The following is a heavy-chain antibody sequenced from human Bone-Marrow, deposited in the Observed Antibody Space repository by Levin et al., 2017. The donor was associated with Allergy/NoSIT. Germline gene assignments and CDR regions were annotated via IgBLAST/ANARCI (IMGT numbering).Heavy chain of an antibody. D-gene: IGHD1/OR15-1a*01. V-gene: IGHV4-31*03. CDR3: ARGTFHGASDAFDV. CDR2: ISYIGST. Sequence: SQTLSLTCTVSGGSISGGGYYWCWIRQHPGKGLEWIGCISYIGSTHYNPSRQSRVTISADTSDKQFSLKMSSVTAAPTAVFSCARGTFHGASDAFDVWGQGTIVTVTS. J-gene: IGHJ3*01. CDR1: GGSISGGGYY.